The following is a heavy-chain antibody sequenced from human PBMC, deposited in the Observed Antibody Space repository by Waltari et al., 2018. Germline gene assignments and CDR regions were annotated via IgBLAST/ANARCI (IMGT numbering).Heavy chain of an antibody. CDR2: TYYRSKWYN. CDR3: ARTEPGGLFNS. J-gene: IGHJ4*02. V-gene: IGHV6-1*01. CDR1: GDSVPSTSDP. D-gene: IGHD3-16*01. Sequence: QVQLQQSGPGLVKPSKTLSLTCAIPGDSVPSTSDPGNWIRQSPSRGLEWLGRTYYRSKWYNDYAVSVKSRITINPDTSKNQFSLQLNSVTPEDTAVYYCARTEPGGLFNSWGQGTLVTVSS.